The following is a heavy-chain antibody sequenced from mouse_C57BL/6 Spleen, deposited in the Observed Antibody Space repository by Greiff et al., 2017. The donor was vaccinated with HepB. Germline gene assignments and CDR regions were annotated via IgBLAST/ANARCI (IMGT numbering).Heavy chain of an antibody. V-gene: IGHV1-7*01. Sequence: QVQLQQSGAELAKPGASVKLSCKASGYTFTSYWMHWVKQRPGQGLEWIGYINPSSGYTKYNQKFKDKATLTADKSSSTAYMQLSSLTYEDSAVYYCAGEKLTGPLYSYAMDYWGQGTSVTVSS. CDR2: INPSSGYT. J-gene: IGHJ4*01. D-gene: IGHD4-1*01. CDR3: AGEKLTGPLYSYAMDY. CDR1: GYTFTSYW.